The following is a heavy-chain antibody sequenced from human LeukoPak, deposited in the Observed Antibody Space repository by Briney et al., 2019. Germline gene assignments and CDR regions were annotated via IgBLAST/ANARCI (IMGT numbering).Heavy chain of an antibody. CDR2: IWYDGSNK. D-gene: IGHD3-10*01. J-gene: IGHJ4*02. V-gene: IGHV3-33*01. CDR3: ARGYYAGYYFDY. CDR1: GFTFSSYG. Sequence: GGSPRLSCAASGFTFSSYGMHWVRQAPGKGLEWVAVIWYDGSNKYYADSVKGRFTISRDNSKNTLYLQMNSLRAEDTAVYYCARGYYAGYYFDYWGQGTLVTVSS.